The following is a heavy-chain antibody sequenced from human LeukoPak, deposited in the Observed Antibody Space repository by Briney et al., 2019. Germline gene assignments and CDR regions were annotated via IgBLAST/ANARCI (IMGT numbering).Heavy chain of an antibody. D-gene: IGHD3-10*01. V-gene: IGHV3-23*01. Sequence: SGGSLRLSCAASGFTFSSYAMSWVRQAPGKGLEWVSAISGSGGSTYYADSVKGRFTISRDNSKNTLYLQMNSLRAEDTAVYYCAKAQWFGELLPGYWGQGTLVTVSS. CDR1: GFTFSSYA. CDR2: ISGSGGST. CDR3: AKAQWFGELLPGY. J-gene: IGHJ4*02.